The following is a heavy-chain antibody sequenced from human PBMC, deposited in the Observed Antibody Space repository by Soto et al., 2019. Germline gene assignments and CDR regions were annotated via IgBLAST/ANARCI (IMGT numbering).Heavy chain of an antibody. Sequence: ASVKVSCKASGYTFTSYDINWVRQATGQGLEWMGWMNPNSGNTGYAQKFQGRVTMTRNTSISTAYMELSSLRSEDTAVYYCERRGNTLFWEDMDDWGQGTMVTVSS. D-gene: IGHD3-16*01. J-gene: IGHJ6*02. CDR3: ERRGNTLFWEDMDD. CDR2: MNPNSGNT. V-gene: IGHV1-8*01. CDR1: GYTFTSYD.